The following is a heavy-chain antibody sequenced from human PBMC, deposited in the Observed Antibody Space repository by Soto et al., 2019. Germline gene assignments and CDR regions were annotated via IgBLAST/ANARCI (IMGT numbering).Heavy chain of an antibody. J-gene: IGHJ6*02. CDR1: GFTFSTYS. D-gene: IGHD2-2*02. CDR2: ISSRSDI. CDR3: AREYTAWPLAYGLDV. Sequence: GESLRLSCVGSGFTFSTYSINWVRQAPGKGLEWVSSISSRSDIYYADSVKGRFTISRDNAKNSVSLQMNSLRAEDTAVYYCAREYTAWPLAYGLDVWGQGTTVTVSS. V-gene: IGHV3-21*01.